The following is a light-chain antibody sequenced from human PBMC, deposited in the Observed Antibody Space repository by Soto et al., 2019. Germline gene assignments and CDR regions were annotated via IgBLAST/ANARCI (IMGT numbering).Light chain of an antibody. CDR1: SSDVGGYNY. CDR3: TSNAGINNVV. V-gene: IGLV2-8*01. J-gene: IGLJ2*01. Sequence: QSALTQPPSASGSPGQSVTISCTGTSSDVGGYNYVSWYQQHPGKAPKLMIYEVSKRPSGVPDRFSGSKSGNTASLTVSGLQAEDEADYYCTSNAGINNVVFGGGTKRTVL. CDR2: EVS.